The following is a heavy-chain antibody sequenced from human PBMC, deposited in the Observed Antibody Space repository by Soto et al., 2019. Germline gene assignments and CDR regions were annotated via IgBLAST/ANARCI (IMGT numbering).Heavy chain of an antibody. Sequence: QVQLVESGGGVVQPGRSLRLSCAASGFTFSSYGMHWVRQAPGKGLEWVAVISYDGSNKYYADSVKGRFTISRANSKNTLYLQMKSLRAEATAVYYCAKDQWSGTWFDPWGQGTLVTVSS. D-gene: IGHD6-13*01. CDR2: ISYDGSNK. V-gene: IGHV3-30*18. J-gene: IGHJ5*02. CDR3: AKDQWSGTWFDP. CDR1: GFTFSSYG.